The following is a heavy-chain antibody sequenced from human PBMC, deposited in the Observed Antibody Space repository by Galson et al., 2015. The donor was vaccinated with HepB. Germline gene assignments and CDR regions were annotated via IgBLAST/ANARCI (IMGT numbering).Heavy chain of an antibody. V-gene: IGHV3-30-3*01. CDR2: ISYDGSNK. D-gene: IGHD3-9*01. CDR3: ARDQAALRYFDWLGY. J-gene: IGHJ4*02. CDR1: GFTFSSYA. Sequence: SLRLSCAASGFTFSSYAMHWVRQAPGKGLEWVAVISYDGSNKYYADSVKGRFTISRDNSKNTLYLQMNSLRAEDTAVYYCARDQAALRYFDWLGYWGQGTLVTVSS.